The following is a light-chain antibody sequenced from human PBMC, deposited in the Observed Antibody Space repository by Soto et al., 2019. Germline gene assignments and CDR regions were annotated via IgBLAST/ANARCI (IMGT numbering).Light chain of an antibody. CDR2: DVT. CDR3: SSYTTSNTRQIV. CDR1: SSEVGGYNY. J-gene: IGLJ1*01. V-gene: IGLV2-14*03. Sequence: QSVLTQPASVSGSPGQSITISCTGTSSEVGGYNYVSWYQHHPGKAPKLIIYDVTNRPSGVSNPVSGSKSGNTGSLASSGLQPEDEADYYCSSYTTSNTRQIVFGTGTKVTVL.